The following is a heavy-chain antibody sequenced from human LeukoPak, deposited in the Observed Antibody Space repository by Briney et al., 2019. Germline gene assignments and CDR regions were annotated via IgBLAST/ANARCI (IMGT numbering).Heavy chain of an antibody. D-gene: IGHD2-2*01. CDR1: GFPFSSYA. V-gene: IGHV3-21*01. CDR2: ISSSSSYI. Sequence: GGSLRLSCAASGFPFSSYAMTWVRQAPGKGLEWVSSISSSSSYIYYADSVKGRFTISRDNSKNSLYLQMNSLRAEDTAVYYCARDRGLGYCSSTSCRTTDYWGQGTLVTVSS. CDR3: ARDRGLGYCSSTSCRTTDY. J-gene: IGHJ4*02.